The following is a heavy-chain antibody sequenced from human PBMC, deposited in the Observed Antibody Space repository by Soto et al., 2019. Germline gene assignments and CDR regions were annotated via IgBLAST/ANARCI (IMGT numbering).Heavy chain of an antibody. CDR1: GFSLSTSVGG. CDR2: IYWDADK. J-gene: IGHJ4*02. Sequence: QSTLKASSPTLVNPTQTLTLTCTFAGFSLSTSVGGVGWIRQPPGEALEWLALIYWDADKRYNASLKSRLTITNDTSKYQEVLTMTNMDTVDTATYYCAHRLLMHDFPNYVFDYWGQGTLVTVSS. CDR3: AHRLLMHDFPNYVFDY. V-gene: IGHV2-5*02. D-gene: IGHD3-16*01.